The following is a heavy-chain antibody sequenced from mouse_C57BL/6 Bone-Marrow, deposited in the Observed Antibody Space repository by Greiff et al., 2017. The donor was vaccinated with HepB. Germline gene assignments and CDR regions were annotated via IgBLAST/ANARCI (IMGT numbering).Heavy chain of an antibody. CDR2: IWSGGST. Sequence: VQLQQSGPGLVQPSQSLSITCTVSGFSLTSYGVHWVRQSPGKGLEWLGVIWSGGSTDYNAAFISRLSISKDNSKSQVFFKMNSLQADDTAIYYCAGNYYGSRGYAMDYWGQGTSVTVSS. V-gene: IGHV2-2*01. D-gene: IGHD1-1*01. CDR1: GFSLTSYG. J-gene: IGHJ4*01. CDR3: AGNYYGSRGYAMDY.